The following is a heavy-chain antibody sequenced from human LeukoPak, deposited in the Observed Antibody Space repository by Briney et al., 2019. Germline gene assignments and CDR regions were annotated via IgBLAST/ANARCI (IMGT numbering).Heavy chain of an antibody. J-gene: IGHJ4*02. CDR1: GFTFSSYA. D-gene: IGHD3-3*01. CDR3: AKDLSRITIFGVVKTPLQSDY. Sequence: PGGSLRLSCAASGFTFSSYAMSWVRQAPGKGLEWVSAISGSGGSTYYADSVKGRFTISRDNSKNTLYLRMNSLRAEDTAVYYCAKDLSRITIFGVVKTPLQSDYWGQGTLVTVSS. CDR2: ISGSGGST. V-gene: IGHV3-23*01.